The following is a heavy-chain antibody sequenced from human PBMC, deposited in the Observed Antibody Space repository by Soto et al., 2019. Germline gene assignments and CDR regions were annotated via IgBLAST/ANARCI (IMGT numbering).Heavy chain of an antibody. D-gene: IGHD2-2*01. CDR3: ALAAAALPAAYSAG. V-gene: IGHV1-46*03. J-gene: IGHJ4*02. Sequence: ASVKVSCKASGYTFINYHMHWVRQAPGQGLEWMGIIIPSGGSTNYAQKFQGRVTMTRDTSTSTVYMELSSLGSEDTAVYYCALAAAALPAAYSAGWGQXTQVTVS. CDR1: GYTFINYH. CDR2: IIPSGGST.